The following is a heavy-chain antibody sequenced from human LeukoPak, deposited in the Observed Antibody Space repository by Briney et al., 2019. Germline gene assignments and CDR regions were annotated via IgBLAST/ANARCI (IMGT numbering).Heavy chain of an antibody. J-gene: IGHJ4*02. CDR2: IYYSGST. D-gene: IGHD6-13*01. Sequence: SETLSLTCTVSGGSISSYYWSWIRQPPGKGLEWIGYIYYSGSTNYNPSLKSRVTISVDTSKNQFSLKLSSVTAADTAVCYCARSYSSSWPIANYWGQGTLVTVSS. CDR3: ARSYSSSWPIANY. CDR1: GGSISSYY. V-gene: IGHV4-59*08.